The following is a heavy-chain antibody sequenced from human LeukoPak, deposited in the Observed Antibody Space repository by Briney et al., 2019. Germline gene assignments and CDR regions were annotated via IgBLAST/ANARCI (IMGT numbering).Heavy chain of an antibody. J-gene: IGHJ5*02. CDR2: IYSGGST. D-gene: IGHD6-13*01. Sequence: PGGSLRLSCAASGFTFSSYAMSWVRQAPGKGLEWVSVIYSGGSTYYADSVKGRFTISRDNAKNSLYLQMNSLRAEDTAVYYCARDSSSVRSSQSNWFDPWGQGTLVTVSS. CDR1: GFTFSSYA. CDR3: ARDSSSVRSSQSNWFDP. V-gene: IGHV3-66*01.